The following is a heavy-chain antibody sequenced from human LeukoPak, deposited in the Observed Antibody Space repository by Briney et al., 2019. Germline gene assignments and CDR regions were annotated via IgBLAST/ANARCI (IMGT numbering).Heavy chain of an antibody. V-gene: IGHV4-34*01. CDR3: ARARDGVVVAVRYWYFDL. Sequence: SETLSLTCAVYGGSFSGYYWSWIRQPPGKGLEWIGEINHSGSTNYNPSLKSRVTISVVTSKNQFSLKLSSVTAADTAVYYCARARDGVVVAVRYWYFDLWGRGTLVTVSS. CDR2: INHSGST. D-gene: IGHD2-15*01. J-gene: IGHJ2*01. CDR1: GGSFSGYY.